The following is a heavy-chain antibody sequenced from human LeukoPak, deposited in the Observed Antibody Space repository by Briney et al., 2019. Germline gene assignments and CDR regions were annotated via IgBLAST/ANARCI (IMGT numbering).Heavy chain of an antibody. CDR3: AKDDAWLQYGN. CDR2: IYTSGDT. J-gene: IGHJ4*02. V-gene: IGHV4-61*02. D-gene: IGHD5-24*01. Sequence: SETLSLTCTVSGGSINSGSYYWSWIRQPAGEGLEWIGRIYTSGDTNYNPSLKSRVTISLDTSKNQFSLQLSSVTAADTAVYYCAKDDAWLQYGNWGRGTLVTVSS. CDR1: GGSINSGSYY.